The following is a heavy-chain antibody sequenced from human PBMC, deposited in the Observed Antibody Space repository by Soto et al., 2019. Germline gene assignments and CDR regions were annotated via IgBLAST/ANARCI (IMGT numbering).Heavy chain of an antibody. D-gene: IGHD3-22*01. J-gene: IGHJ4*02. CDR2: IYYSGST. CDR3: AREGSYDSSGYYSDY. V-gene: IGHV4-61*01. CDR1: GGSVSSGSYY. Sequence: QVQLQESGPGLVKPSETLSLTCTVSGGSVSSGSYYWSWIRQPPGKGLEWIGYIYYSGSTNYNPSLKSRVTISVDTSKNQFSLKLSSVTAADKAVYYCAREGSYDSSGYYSDYWGQGTLVTVSS.